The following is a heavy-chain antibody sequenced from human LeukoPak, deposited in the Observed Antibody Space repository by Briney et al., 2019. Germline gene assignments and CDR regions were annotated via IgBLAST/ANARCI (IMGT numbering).Heavy chain of an antibody. CDR1: GGSISTYY. J-gene: IGHJ5*02. V-gene: IGHV4-59*01. CDR3: AREGGGDCSSSSCYFNWLDP. D-gene: IGHD2-2*01. Sequence: SETLSLTCTVSGGSISTYYWSWIRQPPGKGLEWIGYIYYSGSTNYNPSLKSRVTISVDTSKTQFSLKLSSVTAADTAVYYCAREGGGDCSSSSCYFNWLDPWGQGTLVTVSS. CDR2: IYYSGST.